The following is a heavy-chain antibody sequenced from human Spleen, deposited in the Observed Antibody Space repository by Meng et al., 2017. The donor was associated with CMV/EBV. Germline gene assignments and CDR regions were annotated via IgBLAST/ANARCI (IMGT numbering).Heavy chain of an antibody. V-gene: IGHV3-23*01. CDR2: ISGSGDST. D-gene: IGHD3-22*01. J-gene: IGHJ3*02. CDR1: GFTFSNYA. Sequence: GGSLRLSCAASGFTFSNYALNWVRQAPGKGLEWVSAISGSGDSTFYADSVKGRFTISRDNSNNTLYLFLNTLRTEDTALYYCALVSSGYYGDGLDIWGQGTEVTVSS. CDR3: ALVSSGYYGDGLDI.